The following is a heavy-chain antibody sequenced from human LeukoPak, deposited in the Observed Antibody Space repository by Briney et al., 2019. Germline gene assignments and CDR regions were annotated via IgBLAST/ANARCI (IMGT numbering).Heavy chain of an antibody. J-gene: IGHJ4*02. CDR2: VSGDGTTT. CDR3: ARGGSPFY. Sequence: GGSLRLSCAASGFTFDSSWMHWVRQDPVKGLVWVARVSGDGTTTTYADSVKGRFTISRDNAKNTLYLQMNIERAEDTAVYYCARGGSPFYWGQGSRVTVSS. CDR1: GFTFDSSW. V-gene: IGHV3-74*01. D-gene: IGHD3-10*01.